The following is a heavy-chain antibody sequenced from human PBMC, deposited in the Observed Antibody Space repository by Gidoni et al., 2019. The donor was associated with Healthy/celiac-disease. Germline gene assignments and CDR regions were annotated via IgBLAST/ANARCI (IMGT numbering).Heavy chain of an antibody. CDR3: ARDADEYYYDSSGYL. Sequence: EVQLVESGGGLVKPGGYLRLSCADSGFPFSSYSMNWVHQAPGKVLEWVSSISSSSSYIYYADSVKGRFTISRNNAKNSLYLQMNSLRAEDTAVYYCARDADEYYYDSSGYLWGQGTLVTVSS. V-gene: IGHV3-21*01. J-gene: IGHJ4*02. CDR1: GFPFSSYS. CDR2: ISSSSSYI. D-gene: IGHD3-22*01.